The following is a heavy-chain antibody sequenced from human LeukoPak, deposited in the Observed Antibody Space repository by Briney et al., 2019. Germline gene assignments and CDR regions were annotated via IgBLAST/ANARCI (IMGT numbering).Heavy chain of an antibody. V-gene: IGHV1-2*02. D-gene: IGHD3-10*01. Sequence: ASVKVSCKASGYSFTAYYMHWVRQAPGQGLEWMGWINPNSGGTNYAQKSQGRVTMTRDTSITTAYMEMSRLRSDDTALYYCASMVREGFDYWGQGTLVTVSS. J-gene: IGHJ4*02. CDR3: ASMVREGFDY. CDR2: INPNSGGT. CDR1: GYSFTAYY.